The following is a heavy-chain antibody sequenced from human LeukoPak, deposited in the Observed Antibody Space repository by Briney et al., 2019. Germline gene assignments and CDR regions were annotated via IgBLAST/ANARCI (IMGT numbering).Heavy chain of an antibody. CDR3: ARDRNTDFWSGYYTNYCDY. CDR1: GFTFSSYS. Sequence: GGSLRLFCAASGFTFSSYSMNWVRQAPGKGLEWVSSISSSSSYIYYADSVKGRFTISRDNAKNSLYLQMNSLRAEDTAVYYCARDRNTDFWSGYYTNYCDYWGQGTLVTVSS. CDR2: ISSSSSYI. V-gene: IGHV3-21*01. D-gene: IGHD3-3*01. J-gene: IGHJ4*02.